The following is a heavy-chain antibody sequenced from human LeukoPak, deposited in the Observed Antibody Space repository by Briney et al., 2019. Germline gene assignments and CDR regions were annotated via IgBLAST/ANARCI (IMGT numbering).Heavy chain of an antibody. V-gene: IGHV1-69*13. CDR3: VSGGYDFDAFDI. CDR2: IIPIFGTA. Sequence: GASVKVSCKASGGTFSSYAISWVRQAPGQGLEWMGGIIPIFGTANYAQKFQGRVTITADESTSAAYMELSSLRSEDTAVYYCVSGGYDFDAFDIWGQGTMVTVSS. CDR1: GGTFSSYA. J-gene: IGHJ3*02. D-gene: IGHD5-12*01.